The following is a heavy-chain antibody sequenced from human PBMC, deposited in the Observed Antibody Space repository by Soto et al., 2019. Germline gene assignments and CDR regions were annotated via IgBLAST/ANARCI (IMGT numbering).Heavy chain of an antibody. CDR2: ISDTGSSH. Sequence: CLRLSCVGSGFTFSSYGMHWVRQAPGKGLECVAVISDTGSSHYYAASVEGRFTISRENSKNTLSLHMDRLRVEDTAVYYCAKDRGGDCPDNSCYFGADYWGQGTPVTVSS. J-gene: IGHJ4*02. CDR3: AKDRGGDCPDNSCYFGADY. V-gene: IGHV3-30*18. D-gene: IGHD2-2*01. CDR1: GFTFSSYG.